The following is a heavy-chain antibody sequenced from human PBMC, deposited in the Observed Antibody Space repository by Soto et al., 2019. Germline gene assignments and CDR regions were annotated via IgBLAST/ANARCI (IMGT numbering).Heavy chain of an antibody. V-gene: IGHV4-4*01. Sequence: ETLSLTCAVAGVCISSGNWWTWVRQSPQRGLEYIGEIFHDGTANYYPSFERRVAISVDTSKNQFSLKLTSVTAADTAIYFCARLVYDTRLNYMYFDFWGQGTLVTVSS. CDR2: IFHDGTA. D-gene: IGHD3-10*01. J-gene: IGHJ4*02. CDR3: ARLVYDTRLNYMYFDF. CDR1: GVCISSGNW.